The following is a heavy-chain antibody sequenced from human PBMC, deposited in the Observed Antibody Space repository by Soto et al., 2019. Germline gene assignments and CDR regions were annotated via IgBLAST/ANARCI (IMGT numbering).Heavy chain of an antibody. D-gene: IGHD6-13*01. V-gene: IGHV3-33*01. J-gene: IGHJ4*02. CDR2: IWYDGSNK. CDR3: ATQYSSSWYYFNYFDY. Sequence: PGGSLRLSCAASGFTFSSYGMHWDRQAPGKGLEWVAVIWYDGSNKYYADSVKGRFTISRDNSKNTLYLQMNSLRAEDTAVYYCATQYSSSWYYFNYFDYWGQGTLVTVSS. CDR1: GFTFSSYG.